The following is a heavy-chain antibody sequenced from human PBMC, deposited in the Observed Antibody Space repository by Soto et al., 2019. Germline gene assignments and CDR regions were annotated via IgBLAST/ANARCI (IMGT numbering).Heavy chain of an antibody. CDR3: ARSLTTVVTMDV. Sequence: PSETLSLTCTGSGGSISSSSYYWGWIRQPPGKGLEWIGSIYYSGYTYYNPSLKSRVTISVDTSKNQFSLKLSSVTAADTAVYYCARSLTTVVTMDVWGQGTTVTVSS. V-gene: IGHV4-39*01. D-gene: IGHD4-17*01. J-gene: IGHJ6*02. CDR2: IYYSGYT. CDR1: GGSISSSSYY.